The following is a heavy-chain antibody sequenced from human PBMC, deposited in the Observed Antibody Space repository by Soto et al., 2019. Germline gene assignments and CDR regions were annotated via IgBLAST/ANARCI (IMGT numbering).Heavy chain of an antibody. J-gene: IGHJ4*02. Sequence: GGSLRLSCAASGFTFSSYWMSWVRQAPGKGLEWVANIKQDGSEKYYVDSVKGRFTISRDNAKNEMSLQMNSLRTEDTAVYYCARAGSWELDYGDLYFDYWGQGTLVTVSS. CDR1: GFTFSSYW. CDR2: IKQDGSEK. V-gene: IGHV3-7*04. CDR3: ARAGSWELDYGDLYFDY. D-gene: IGHD4-17*01.